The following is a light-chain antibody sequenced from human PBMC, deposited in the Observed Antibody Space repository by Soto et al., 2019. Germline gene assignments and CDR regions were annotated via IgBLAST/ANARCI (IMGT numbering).Light chain of an antibody. CDR1: QSVSSTY. V-gene: IGKV3-20*01. CDR3: QQFGRSPWT. J-gene: IGKJ1*01. Sequence: EIVLTQSPGTLSLSPGERATLSCRASQSVSSTYLAWYQQKPGQAPRLLIYGASSRATGIPDRFSGSGSWTDXTIPVSXXEPEDFAVYYCQQFGRSPWTFGQGTTVEIK. CDR2: GAS.